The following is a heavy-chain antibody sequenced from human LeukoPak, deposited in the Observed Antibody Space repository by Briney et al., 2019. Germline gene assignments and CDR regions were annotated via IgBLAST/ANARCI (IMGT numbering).Heavy chain of an antibody. D-gene: IGHD3-22*01. CDR1: GGSISSGDYY. CDR3: ARGDSSGYYGEDY. CDR2: IYYSGST. J-gene: IGHJ4*02. Sequence: SETLSLTCTVSGGSISSGDYYWSWIRQPPGKGLEWIGYIYYSGSTYYNPSLKSRVTISVDTSKNQFSLKLSSVTAADTAVCYCARGDSSGYYGEDYWGQGTLVTVSS. V-gene: IGHV4-30-4*01.